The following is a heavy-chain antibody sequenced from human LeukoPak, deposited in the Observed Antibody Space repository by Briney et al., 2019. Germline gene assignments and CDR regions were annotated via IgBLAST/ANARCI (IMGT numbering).Heavy chain of an antibody. CDR3: ARDRLAAAGRDWFDP. CDR1: GYTFTVYY. Sequence: ASVKVSCKASGYTFTVYYIHWLRQAPGQGLEWMGWIIPNSGGTKYAQKFQGRVTMTRDTSISTAYMELSRLRSDDTAVYYCARDRLAAAGRDWFDPWGQGTLVTVSS. D-gene: IGHD6-13*01. V-gene: IGHV1-2*02. CDR2: IIPNSGGT. J-gene: IGHJ5*02.